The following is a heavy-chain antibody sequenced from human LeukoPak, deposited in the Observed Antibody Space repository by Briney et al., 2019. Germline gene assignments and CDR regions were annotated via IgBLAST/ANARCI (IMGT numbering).Heavy chain of an antibody. V-gene: IGHV3-23*01. J-gene: IGHJ5*02. CDR2: ISGSGGST. D-gene: IGHD4-23*01. CDR1: GFTFSSYA. CDR3: AKDNYGGPAAGAWFDP. Sequence: GGSLRLSCAASGFTFSSYAMSWVRQAPGKGLEWVSAISGSGGSTYYADSVEGRFTISRDNSKNTLYLQMNSLRAEDTAVYYCAKDNYGGPAAGAWFDPWGQGTLVTVSS.